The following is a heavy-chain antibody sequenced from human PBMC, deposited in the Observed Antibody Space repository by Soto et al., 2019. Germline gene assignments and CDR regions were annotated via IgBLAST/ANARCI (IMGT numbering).Heavy chain of an antibody. V-gene: IGHV3-30*03. J-gene: IGHJ6*02. D-gene: IGHD6-19*01. CDR3: XXXXXRLAGYYYGMDV. CDR1: GFTFSDYG. CDR2: ISHDGGEK. Sequence: QVRLVESGGGVIQPGGSLRLSCAGSGFTFSDYGMHWVRQAPGKELEWVAVISHDGGEKFYPDSVEGRFTISRDNSKXXXXXXXXXXXXXXXXXXXXXXXXXRLAGYYYGMDVWGQGTTVTVSS.